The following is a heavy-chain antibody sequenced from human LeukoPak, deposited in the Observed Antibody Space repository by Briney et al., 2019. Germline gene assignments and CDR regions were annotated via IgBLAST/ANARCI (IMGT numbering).Heavy chain of an antibody. CDR3: ARDLRNEAFDI. CDR1: GFTFSSYA. J-gene: IGHJ3*02. CDR2: ISGSGGST. V-gene: IGHV3-23*01. Sequence: GGSLRLSCAASGFTFSSYAMSWVRQAPGKGLEWVSAISGSGGSTYYADSVKGRFTISRDNAKNSLYLQMNSLRAEDTAVYYCARDLRNEAFDIWGQGTMVTVSS. D-gene: IGHD1-1*01.